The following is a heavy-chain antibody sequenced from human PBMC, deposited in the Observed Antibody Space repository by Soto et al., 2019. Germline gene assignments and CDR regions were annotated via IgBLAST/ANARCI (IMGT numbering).Heavy chain of an antibody. CDR1: DVKFGNVW. D-gene: IGHD3-22*01. J-gene: IGHJ4*02. Sequence: PLVSIRLSWAASDVKFGNVWVHWVRQNQGKGLEWVGRIKSKTDGGTTDYAAPVKGRFTISRDDSKNTLYLQMNSLKTEDTAVYYCTTDPALYYYDSSGTYWGQGTLVTVSS. CDR3: TTDPALYYYDSSGTY. V-gene: IGHV3-15*07. CDR2: IKSKTDGGTT.